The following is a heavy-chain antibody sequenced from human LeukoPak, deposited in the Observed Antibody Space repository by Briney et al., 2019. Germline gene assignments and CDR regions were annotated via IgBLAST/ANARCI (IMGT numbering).Heavy chain of an antibody. V-gene: IGHV3-48*01. CDR2: ITNSGNSK. CDR1: EFTFSSYS. Sequence: PGGSLRLSCAASEFTFSSYSMNWVRQAPGKGLEWVSYITNSGNSKSYADSVKGRFTISRDNTKNSLYLQMNGLRAEDTAVYYCAKANYGDYFFWGQGTLVTVSS. J-gene: IGHJ4*02. CDR3: AKANYGDYFF. D-gene: IGHD4-17*01.